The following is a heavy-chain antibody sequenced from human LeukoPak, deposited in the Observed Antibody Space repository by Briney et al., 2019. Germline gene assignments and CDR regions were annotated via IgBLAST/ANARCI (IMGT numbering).Heavy chain of an antibody. CDR1: GFTFSSYG. CDR2: ISYDGSNK. V-gene: IGHV3-30*18. CDR3: AKAVVPAAKHYYYGMDV. D-gene: IGHD2-2*01. Sequence: PGGSLRLSCAASGFTFSSYGMHWVRQAPGKGLERVAVISYDGSNKYYADSVKGRFTISRDNSKNTLYLQMNSLRAEDTAVYYCAKAVVPAAKHYYYGMDVWGQGTTVTVSS. J-gene: IGHJ6*02.